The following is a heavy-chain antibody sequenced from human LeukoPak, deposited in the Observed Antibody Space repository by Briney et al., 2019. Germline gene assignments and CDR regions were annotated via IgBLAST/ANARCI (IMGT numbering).Heavy chain of an antibody. CDR3: ARGHSGYEDYYFDY. Sequence: KSSETLSLTCTVSGGSISSYYWSWIRQPPGKGLEWIGYIYYSGSTNYNPSLKSRVTVSVDTSKNQFSLKLSSVTAADTAVYYCARGHSGYEDYYFDYWGQGTLVTVSS. CDR1: GGSISSYY. V-gene: IGHV4-59*01. J-gene: IGHJ4*02. D-gene: IGHD5-12*01. CDR2: IYYSGST.